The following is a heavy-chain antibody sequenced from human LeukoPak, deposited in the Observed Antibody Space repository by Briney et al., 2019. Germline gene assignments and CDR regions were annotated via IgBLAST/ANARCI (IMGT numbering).Heavy chain of an antibody. D-gene: IGHD3-10*01. V-gene: IGHV4-34*01. CDR3: ARHQPYHSSWSYYKRNIIWYDP. CDR2: INHSGST. J-gene: IGHJ5*02. Sequence: SETLSLTCAVYGGYFSGYYWSWLRQPPGKGLEWIGEINHSGSTNYNPSLKSRVTISVDTSKNQFSLKLSSVTAADTAVYYCARHQPYHSSWSYYKRNIIWYDPGGQGNLVTVSS. CDR1: GGYFSGYY.